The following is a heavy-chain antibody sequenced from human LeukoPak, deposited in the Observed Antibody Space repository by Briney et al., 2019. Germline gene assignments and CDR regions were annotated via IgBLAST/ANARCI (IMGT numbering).Heavy chain of an antibody. CDR2: INPNSGGT. V-gene: IGHV1-2*02. CDR1: GYTFTGYY. J-gene: IGHJ5*02. Sequence: GASVKVSCKASGYTFTGYYMHWVRQAPGQGLEWMGWINPNSGGTNYAQKFQGRVTMTRDTSISTAYMELSGLRSDDTAVYYCARDFQPGIWFGELGAWGQGTLVTVSS. D-gene: IGHD3-10*01. CDR3: ARDFQPGIWFGELGA.